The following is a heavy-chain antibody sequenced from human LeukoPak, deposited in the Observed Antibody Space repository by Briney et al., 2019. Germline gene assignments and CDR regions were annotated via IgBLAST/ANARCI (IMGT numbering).Heavy chain of an antibody. V-gene: IGHV3-23*01. Sequence: GGSLRLSCAASGFTFGSYAMSWVRQAPGKGLEWVSAISGSGGSAYYADSVKGRFTISRDNSKNTLYLQMNSLRAEDTAVYYCAKDTVGATGNFDYWGQGTLVTVSS. CDR1: GFTFGSYA. D-gene: IGHD1-26*01. CDR2: ISGSGGSA. CDR3: AKDTVGATGNFDY. J-gene: IGHJ4*02.